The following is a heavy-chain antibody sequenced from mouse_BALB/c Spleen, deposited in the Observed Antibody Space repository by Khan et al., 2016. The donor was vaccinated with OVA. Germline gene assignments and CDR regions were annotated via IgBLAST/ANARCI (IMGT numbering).Heavy chain of an antibody. D-gene: IGHD1-1*02. V-gene: IGHV2-2*02. J-gene: IGHJ2*01. CDR2: IWSGGIT. CDR1: GFSLTNYG. CDR3: GKNRNGYFDY. Sequence: QVQLKQSGPGLVQPSQSLSITCTVAGFSLTNYGVHWVRQSPGKGLEWLGVIWSGGITDYNETFISRLSISKDISKSQVFFKMNSLQANDTAIYYCGKNRNGYFDYWGQGTTLTVSS.